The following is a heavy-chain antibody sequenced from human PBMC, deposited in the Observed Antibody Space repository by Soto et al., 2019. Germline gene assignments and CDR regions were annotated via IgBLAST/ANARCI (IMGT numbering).Heavy chain of an antibody. Sequence: PGGSLRLSCAASGFSFSSYNMNWVRQAPGKGLEWVSYITSKRSTKKYADSVKGRFTVSRDNAENSVYLQLNSLRDDDTGVYYCAREAEACSGTSCYSGPFHCWGQGTLVTVAS. CDR3: AREAEACSGTSCYSGPFHC. D-gene: IGHD2-2*01. CDR2: ITSKRSTK. V-gene: IGHV3-48*02. CDR1: GFSFSSYN. J-gene: IGHJ4*02.